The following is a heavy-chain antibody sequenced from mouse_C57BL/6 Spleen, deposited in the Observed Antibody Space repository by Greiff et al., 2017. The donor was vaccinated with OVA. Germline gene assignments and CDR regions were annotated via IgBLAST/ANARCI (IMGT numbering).Heavy chain of an antibody. Sequence: QVQLQQPGAELVMPGASVKLSCKASGYTFTSYWMHWVKQRPGQGLEWIGEIDPSDSYTTYNPKFKGKSTLTVDKSSSTAYMQLSSLTSEDSAVYYCARSARGDWYFDVWGTGTTVTVSS. CDR2: IDPSDSYT. V-gene: IGHV1-69*01. CDR1: GYTFTSYW. CDR3: ARSARGDWYFDV. J-gene: IGHJ1*03.